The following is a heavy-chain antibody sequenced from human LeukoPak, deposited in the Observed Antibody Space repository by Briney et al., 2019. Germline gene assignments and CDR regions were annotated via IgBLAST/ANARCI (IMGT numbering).Heavy chain of an antibody. Sequence: GGTLRLSCAASGFTFSSYGMSWVRQAPGKGLEWVSSISFTGGTTYYADSVKGRFTISRDNSKDTLYLQMNSVRAEDTAIYYCVKNGDRGAYCSGGSCYPYYYYYVDVWGKGTTVTISS. CDR1: GFTFSSYG. J-gene: IGHJ6*03. CDR3: VKNGDRGAYCSGGSCYPYYYYYVDV. D-gene: IGHD2-15*01. CDR2: ISFTGGTT. V-gene: IGHV3-23*01.